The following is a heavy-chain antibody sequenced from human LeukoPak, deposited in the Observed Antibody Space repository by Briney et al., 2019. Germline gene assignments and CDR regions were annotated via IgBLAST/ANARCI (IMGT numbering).Heavy chain of an antibody. V-gene: IGHV4-38-2*02. CDR3: ARWGPMVRGGFDY. J-gene: IGHJ4*02. CDR2: IYHSGST. CDR1: GYSISSGYY. Sequence: SETPSLTCTGSGYSISSGYYGGWIRQPPGEGVEWIVSIYHSGSTYYNPSLKSRVTISVDTSKNQFSLKLSSVTAADTAVYYCARWGPMVRGGFDYWGQGTLVTVSS. D-gene: IGHD3-10*01.